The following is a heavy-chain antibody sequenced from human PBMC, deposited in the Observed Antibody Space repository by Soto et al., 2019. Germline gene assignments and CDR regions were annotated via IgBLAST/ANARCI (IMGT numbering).Heavy chain of an antibody. CDR3: AKDPSAVAGNYYGMDV. J-gene: IGHJ6*02. Sequence: GGSLRLSCAASGFTFDDYTMHRVRQAPGKGLEWVSLISWDGGSTYYADSVKGRFTISRDNSKNSLYLQMNSLRTEDTALYYCAKDPSAVAGNYYGMDVWGQGTTVTVSS. V-gene: IGHV3-43*01. CDR2: ISWDGGST. D-gene: IGHD6-19*01. CDR1: GFTFDDYT.